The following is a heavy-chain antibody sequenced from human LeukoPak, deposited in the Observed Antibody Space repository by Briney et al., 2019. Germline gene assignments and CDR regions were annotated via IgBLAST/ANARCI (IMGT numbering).Heavy chain of an antibody. CDR2: IGDNGIDT. D-gene: IGHD3-22*01. J-gene: IGHJ3*02. CDR3: AREGHSSGHCGAFDI. V-gene: IGHV3-64*01. Sequence: GGSLRLSCEVSGFTFTTSVMHWVRQAPGKGREDVAGIGDNGIDTHYGNSVGGRFTISRDNSKNSLYLQMDSLRDEDMAVYYCAREGHSSGHCGAFDIWGQGTMVTVSS. CDR1: GFTFTTSV.